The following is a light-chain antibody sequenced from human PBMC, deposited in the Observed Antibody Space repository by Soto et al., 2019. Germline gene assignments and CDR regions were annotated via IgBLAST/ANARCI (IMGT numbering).Light chain of an antibody. Sequence: EIVLAQSPATLSSSPGETATLSCRASQSVSSYLAWYQQKPGQAPRLLIYDASNRATGIPARFSGSGSGTDFTLTISSLEPEDFAVYYCQQRSNWPLVTFGGGTKV. CDR1: QSVSSY. V-gene: IGKV3-11*01. J-gene: IGKJ4*01. CDR3: QQRSNWPLVT. CDR2: DAS.